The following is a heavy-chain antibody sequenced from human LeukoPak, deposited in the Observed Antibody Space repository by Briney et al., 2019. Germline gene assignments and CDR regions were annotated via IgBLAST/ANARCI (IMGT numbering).Heavy chain of an antibody. Sequence: SETLSLTCTVSGGSISGYYWSWSRQPPGKGLEWIGYMYYTGDANYSPSLKGRVTTSVDTSKNQFSLKLSSVTAADTAVYFCVGGGSYYDSDYWGQGTLVTVSS. V-gene: IGHV4-59*08. CDR3: VGGGSYYDSDY. J-gene: IGHJ4*02. CDR1: GGSISGYY. CDR2: MYYTGDA. D-gene: IGHD1-26*01.